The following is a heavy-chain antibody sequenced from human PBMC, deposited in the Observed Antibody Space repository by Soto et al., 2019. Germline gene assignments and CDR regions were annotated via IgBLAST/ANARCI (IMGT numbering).Heavy chain of an antibody. D-gene: IGHD6-19*01. CDR1: GFIFSSYA. CDR3: AREDCRQCLEPNNRIDP. CDR2: ISFDGSSE. V-gene: IGHV3-30-3*01. Sequence: QVQLVESGGGVVQPGRSLRLSCAASGFIFSSYAMHWVRRAPGKGLEWVSAISFDGSSEYYADSVKGRFNISRESSRTALFLRMDNVRFGDTAVYFCAREDCRQCLEPNNRIDPWGQGTQVPVS. J-gene: IGHJ5*02.